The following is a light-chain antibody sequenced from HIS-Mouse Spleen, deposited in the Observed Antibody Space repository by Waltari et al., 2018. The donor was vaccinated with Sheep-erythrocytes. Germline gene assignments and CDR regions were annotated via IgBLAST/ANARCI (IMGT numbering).Light chain of an antibody. V-gene: IGLV2-23*01. Sequence: QSALPQPASVSGSPGQSITISCTGTSSEVGSYNLVSWYQQHPGKAPKLMIYEGSKRPSGVSNRFSGSKSGNTASLTISGLQAEDEADYYCCSYAGSSTPWVFGGGTKLTVL. CDR2: EGS. CDR1: SSEVGSYNL. J-gene: IGLJ3*02. CDR3: CSYAGSSTPWV.